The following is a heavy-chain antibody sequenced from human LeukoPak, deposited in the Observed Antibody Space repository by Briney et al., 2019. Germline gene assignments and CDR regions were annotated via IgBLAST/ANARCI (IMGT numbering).Heavy chain of an antibody. J-gene: IGHJ4*02. CDR1: GYTFISYG. Sequence: ASVKVSCKASGYTFISYGISWVRQAPGQGLEWMGWINPYSGAINYAQKFQGRVTLTRDTSISTAYMELSRLTSGDTAVYYCARDPKSQLLLDYWGQGTLVTVSS. D-gene: IGHD2-2*01. V-gene: IGHV1-2*02. CDR2: INPYSGAI. CDR3: ARDPKSQLLLDY.